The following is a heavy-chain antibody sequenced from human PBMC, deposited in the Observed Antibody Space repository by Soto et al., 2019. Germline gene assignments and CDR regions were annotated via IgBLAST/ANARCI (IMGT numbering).Heavy chain of an antibody. V-gene: IGHV4-39*01. D-gene: IGHD3-3*01. J-gene: IGHJ5*02. CDR1: GGSISSSSYY. CDR2: IYYIGST. Sequence: QLQLQESGPGLVKPSETLSLTCTVSGGSISSSSYYWGWIRQPPGKGLEWIGSIYYIGSTYYNPSLKSRVTISVDTSKNQFSLKLSSVTAADTAVYYCARHQITIFGVVYHYPNWFDPWGQGTLVTVSS. CDR3: ARHQITIFGVVYHYPNWFDP.